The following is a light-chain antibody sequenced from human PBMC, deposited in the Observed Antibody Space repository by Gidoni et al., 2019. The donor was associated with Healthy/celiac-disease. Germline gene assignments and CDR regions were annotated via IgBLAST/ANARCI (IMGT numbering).Light chain of an antibody. V-gene: IGLV2-11*01. J-gene: IGLJ2*01. CDR1: SSDVGGYNY. CDR3: CSYAGSYTLV. Sequence: QSALTQPRSASGSPGQSVTISCTGTSSDVGGYNYVSWYQQHPGKAPKLMIYDVSKRPSGVPDLFSGSKSGNTASLTISGLQAEDEADYYCCSYAGSYTLVFGGGTKLTVL. CDR2: DVS.